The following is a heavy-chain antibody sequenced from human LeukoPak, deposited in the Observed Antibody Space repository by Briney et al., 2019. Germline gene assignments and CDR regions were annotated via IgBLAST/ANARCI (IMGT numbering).Heavy chain of an antibody. CDR3: AKARYSTYYYYMDV. D-gene: IGHD4-11*01. CDR1: GFTFSNNA. CDR2: ISGSGGST. Sequence: GGSLRLSCAASGFTFSNNAMSWVRQAPGKGLEWVSAISGSGGSTYYADSVKGRFTISRDNSKNTLYLQMNSLRAGDTAVYYCAKARYSTYYYYMDVWGKGTTVTVSS. J-gene: IGHJ6*03. V-gene: IGHV3-23*01.